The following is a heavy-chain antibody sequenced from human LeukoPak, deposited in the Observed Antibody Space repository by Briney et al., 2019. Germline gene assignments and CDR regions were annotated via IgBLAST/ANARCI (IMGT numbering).Heavy chain of an antibody. D-gene: IGHD2-21*02. CDR1: GFTFSYHW. J-gene: IGHJ4*02. V-gene: IGHV3-7*01. CDR3: ARGSSGDWYRDYFDY. CDR2: IKQDGSEK. Sequence: GGSLRLSCAASGFTFSYHWMTWVRQAPGKGLEWVANIKQDGSEKYYVDSVKGRFTISRDNAKNSLCLQMNSLRAEDTAVYYCARGSSGDWYRDYFDYWGQGTLVTVSS.